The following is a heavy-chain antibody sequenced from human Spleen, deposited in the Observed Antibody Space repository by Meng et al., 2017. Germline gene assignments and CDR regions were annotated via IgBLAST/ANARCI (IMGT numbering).Heavy chain of an antibody. Sequence: SETLSLTCAVYGGSFSGYYWSWIRQPPGKGLEWIGEINHSGSTNHNASLKSRVTISVDTSMNQFSLKLFSVTAADTAVYYCARGGRGDYSSSWYDYWGQGTLVTVSS. J-gene: IGHJ4*02. V-gene: IGHV4-34*01. CDR2: INHSGST. CDR3: ARGGRGDYSSSWYDY. CDR1: GGSFSGYY. D-gene: IGHD6-13*01.